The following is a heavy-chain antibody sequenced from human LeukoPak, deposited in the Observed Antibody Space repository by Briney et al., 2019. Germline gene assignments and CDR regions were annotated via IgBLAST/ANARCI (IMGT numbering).Heavy chain of an antibody. Sequence: GGSLRLSCAVSGFTFKLYWMHWVRQAPGKGPVWVSRINDDGSDTTHADSVKGRFTISRDDTKNMLFLQMNSLRAEDTAVYYCVRGGPSTWSWGQGTLVTVSS. CDR1: GFTFKLYW. D-gene: IGHD2-15*01. CDR3: VRGGPSTWS. V-gene: IGHV3-74*01. J-gene: IGHJ5*02. CDR2: INDDGSDT.